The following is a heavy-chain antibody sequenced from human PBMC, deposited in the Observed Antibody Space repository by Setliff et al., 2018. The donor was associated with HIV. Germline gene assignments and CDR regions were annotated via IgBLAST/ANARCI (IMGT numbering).Heavy chain of an antibody. V-gene: IGHV4-4*09. CDR2: ISTSGST. CDR1: GGSISPLY. J-gene: IGHJ4*02. D-gene: IGHD3-10*01. Sequence: SETLSLTCSVPGGSISPLYWTWIRQSPGKGLEWIGYISTSGSTNYNPSLRSRVTISIDMSKNQFSLELNSVTAAATAVYYCAGHFYYSGSGIWAGLDSWGQGTLVTVSS. CDR3: AGHFYYSGSGIWAGLDS.